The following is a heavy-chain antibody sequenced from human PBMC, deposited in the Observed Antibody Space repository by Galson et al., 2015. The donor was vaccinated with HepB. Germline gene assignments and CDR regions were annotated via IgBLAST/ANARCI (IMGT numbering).Heavy chain of an antibody. V-gene: IGHV3-30-3*01. J-gene: IGHJ6*03. D-gene: IGHD2-2*01. CDR3: ARQLVVPAATSYLYCMDV. Sequence: SLRLSCAASGFTFSSFALHWVRQAPGKGLEWVAMISYDGSTKYNADSVKGRFSISRDNSKNTLYLQMNSLRGEDTAVYYCARQLVVPAATSYLYCMDVWGKGTTVSVSS. CDR1: GFTFSSFA. CDR2: ISYDGSTK.